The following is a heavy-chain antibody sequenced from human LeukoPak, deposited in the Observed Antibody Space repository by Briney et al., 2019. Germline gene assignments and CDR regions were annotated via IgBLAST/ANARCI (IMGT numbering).Heavy chain of an antibody. D-gene: IGHD6-19*01. CDR3: ARKYDHSSGWYY. V-gene: IGHV1-69*13. CDR1: GGTFSSYA. Sequence: SVKVSCKASGGTFSSYAISWVRQAPGQGLEWMGGIIPIFGTANYAQKFQGRVTITADESTSTAYMELSSQRSEDTAVYYCARKYDHSSGWYYWGQGTLVTVSS. CDR2: IIPIFGTA. J-gene: IGHJ4*02.